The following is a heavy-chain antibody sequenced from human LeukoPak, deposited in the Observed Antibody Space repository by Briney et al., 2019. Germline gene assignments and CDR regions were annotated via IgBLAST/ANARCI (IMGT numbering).Heavy chain of an antibody. CDR3: AKDRLGVPVAIHYYGMDV. D-gene: IGHD2-21*01. J-gene: IGHJ6*02. CDR1: GDSLSSYY. Sequence: SETLSLTCSVSGDSLSSYYWSWIRQPARQGLDWIVRIHFARGYSYNHSLKSRVTMSVDTSKTQHPLNLTPVTAADTAVYFSAKDRLGVPVAIHYYGMDVWGQGTTVTVSS. V-gene: IGHV4-4*07. CDR2: IHFARGY.